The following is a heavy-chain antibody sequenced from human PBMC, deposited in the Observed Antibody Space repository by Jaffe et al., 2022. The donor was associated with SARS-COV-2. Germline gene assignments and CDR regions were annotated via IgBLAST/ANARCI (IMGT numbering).Heavy chain of an antibody. CDR3: ARVHRDVWVGATKVIDY. CDR2: ISSSSSTI. CDR1: GFTFSSYS. Sequence: EVQLVESGGGLVQPGGSLRLSCAASGFTFSSYSMNWVRQAPGKGLEWVSYISSSSSTIYYADSVKGRFTISRDNAKNSLYLQMNSLRDEDTAVYYCARVHRDVWVGATKVIDYWGQGTLVTVSS. D-gene: IGHD1-26*01. V-gene: IGHV3-48*02. J-gene: IGHJ4*02.